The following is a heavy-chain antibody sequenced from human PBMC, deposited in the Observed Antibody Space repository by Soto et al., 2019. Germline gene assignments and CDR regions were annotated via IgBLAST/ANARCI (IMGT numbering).Heavy chain of an antibody. CDR1: GYTFTNYN. CDR3: AREAASDPSFNYHYMDV. CDR2: MNPKTGNT. V-gene: IGHV1-8*01. D-gene: IGHD6-25*01. J-gene: IGHJ6*03. Sequence: QEQLVQSGAEVKKPGAPVKVSSKASGYTFTNYNINWVRQATGQALECMGWMNPKTGNTGYAEKFQGRVTMTRNSSINTAFMELSGLRSEDTAVYYCAREAASDPSFNYHYMDVWGKGTTVTVSS.